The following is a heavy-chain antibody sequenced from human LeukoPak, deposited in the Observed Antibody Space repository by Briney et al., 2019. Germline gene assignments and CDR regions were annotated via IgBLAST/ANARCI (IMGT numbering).Heavy chain of an antibody. Sequence: GGSLRLSCAASGFTFSSYWMSWVRQAPGKGLEWVANIKQDGSEKYYVDSVKGRFTISRDNAKNSLYLQMNSLRAEDTAVYYCARDPHPDIVVVPAALLVGYYYGMDVWGQGTTVTVSS. J-gene: IGHJ6*02. CDR3: ARDPHPDIVVVPAALLVGYYYGMDV. D-gene: IGHD2-2*01. V-gene: IGHV3-7*01. CDR1: GFTFSSYW. CDR2: IKQDGSEK.